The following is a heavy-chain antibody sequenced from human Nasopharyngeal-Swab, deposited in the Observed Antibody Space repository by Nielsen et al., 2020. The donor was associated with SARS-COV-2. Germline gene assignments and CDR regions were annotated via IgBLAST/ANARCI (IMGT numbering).Heavy chain of an antibody. J-gene: IGHJ4*02. CDR3: ARDVTIFGVVRFPYYFDY. CDR1: GGSMTSYF. CDR2: ISYSGGT. Sequence: SETLSLTCTVSGGSMTSYFWSWIRQPPGKGLEWIGDISYSGGTNYNPSLKSRVTISVDTSKNQFSLKLSSVTAADTAVYYCARDVTIFGVVRFPYYFDYWGQGTLVTVSS. D-gene: IGHD3-3*01. V-gene: IGHV4-59*12.